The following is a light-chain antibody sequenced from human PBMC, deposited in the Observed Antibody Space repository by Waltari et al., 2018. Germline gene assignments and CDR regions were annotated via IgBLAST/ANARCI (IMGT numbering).Light chain of an antibody. V-gene: IGKV1-5*03. J-gene: IGKJ1*01. CDR3: QQYHSSSRT. CDR2: KAS. Sequence: DIQMTQSPSTLSASVGDRVTITCRASQSIDSWLAWYQQKPGKAPNLVIYKASILHSGVPSRFSCRGSGTEFTLPISSLHPDDFAAYYCQQYHSSSRTFGQGTNVEMK. CDR1: QSIDSW.